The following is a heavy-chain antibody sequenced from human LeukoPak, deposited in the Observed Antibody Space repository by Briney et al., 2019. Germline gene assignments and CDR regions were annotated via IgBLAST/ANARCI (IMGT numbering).Heavy chain of an antibody. CDR2: IIPILGIA. D-gene: IGHD2-2*01. V-gene: IGHV1-69*10. J-gene: IGHJ3*02. CDR3: ARRSSTSCTRDAFDI. CDR1: GGTFSSYA. Sequence: ASVRVSCKASGGTFSSYAISWVRQAPGQGLWCMCRIIPILGIANYARKIQGRVTNTADKSTRTAYMELSSLRSEDTAVYYCARRSSTSCTRDAFDIWGQGTMVTVSS.